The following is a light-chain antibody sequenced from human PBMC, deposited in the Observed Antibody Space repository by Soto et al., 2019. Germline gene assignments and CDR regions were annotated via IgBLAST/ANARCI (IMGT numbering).Light chain of an antibody. V-gene: IGKV3-20*01. CDR2: GAS. CDR1: QSVSSSY. J-gene: IGKJ2*01. Sequence: EIVLTQSPGTLSLSPGERATLSCRASQSVSSSYLAWYQQKPGQAPRLLIYGASSRATGIPDRFSGRGSGTDFTLTISRLEPEDLAVYDCQQYGSTYTFGLGTKLEIK. CDR3: QQYGSTYT.